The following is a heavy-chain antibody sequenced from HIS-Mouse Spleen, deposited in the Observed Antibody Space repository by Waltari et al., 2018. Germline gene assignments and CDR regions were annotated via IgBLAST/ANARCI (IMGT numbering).Heavy chain of an antibody. J-gene: IGHJ5*02. Sequence: QVQLVQSGAEVKKPGASVKVYCKASGYTFTSYDINWVRQATGQGLEWMGWMNPNSGNTGYAQKFQGRVTMTRNTSISTAYMELSSLRSEDTAVYYCARIGSHRRGYSYGYWFDPWGQGTLVTVSS. D-gene: IGHD5-18*01. CDR2: MNPNSGNT. V-gene: IGHV1-8*01. CDR3: ARIGSHRRGYSYGYWFDP. CDR1: GYTFTSYD.